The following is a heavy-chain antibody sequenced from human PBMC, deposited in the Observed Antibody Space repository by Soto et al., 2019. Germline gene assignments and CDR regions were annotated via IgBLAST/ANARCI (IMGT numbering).Heavy chain of an antibody. J-gene: IGHJ3*02. Sequence: SETLSLTCTVSGYSISSGYYWGWIRQPPGKGLEWIGSIYHSGSTYYNPSLKSRVTISVDTSKNQFSLKLSSVTAADTAVYYCAAGVLGNWNYAFDIWGQGTMVTVSS. CDR2: IYHSGST. V-gene: IGHV4-38-2*02. CDR1: GYSISSGYY. D-gene: IGHD1-7*01. CDR3: AAGVLGNWNYAFDI.